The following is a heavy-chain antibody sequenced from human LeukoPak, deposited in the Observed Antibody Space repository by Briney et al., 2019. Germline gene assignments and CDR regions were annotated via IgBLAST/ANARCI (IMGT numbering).Heavy chain of an antibody. CDR1: GGSISSGGYY. CDR3: ARVGAGYYYYMDV. D-gene: IGHD1-26*01. CDR2: IYHSGST. V-gene: IGHV4-30-2*01. J-gene: IGHJ6*03. Sequence: PSETLSFTCTVSGGSISSGGYYWSWIRQPPGKGLEWIGYIYHSGSTYYNPSLKSRVTISVDRSKNQFSLKLSSVTAADTAVYYCARVGAGYYYYMDVWGKGTTVTVSS.